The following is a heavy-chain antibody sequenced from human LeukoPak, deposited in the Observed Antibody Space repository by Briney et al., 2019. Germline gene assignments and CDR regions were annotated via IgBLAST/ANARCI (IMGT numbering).Heavy chain of an antibody. CDR3: AKGWGVLYGGNRNDAFDI. J-gene: IGHJ3*02. D-gene: IGHD4-23*01. CDR1: GFTLRNYA. V-gene: IGHV3-23*01. Sequence: AGGSLRLSCAASGFTLRNYAMSWVRQAPGKGLEWVSAISGSDATTYYADSVRGRFTISRDNSRNTLYLQMNSLRADDTAVYYCAKGWGVLYGGNRNDAFDIWGQGTMVTVSS. CDR2: ISGSDATT.